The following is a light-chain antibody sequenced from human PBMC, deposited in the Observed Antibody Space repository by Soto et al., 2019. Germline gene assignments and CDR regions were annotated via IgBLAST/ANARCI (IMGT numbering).Light chain of an antibody. Sequence: QSALTQPASVSGSPGQSITISCTGTSSDVGRYNYVSWFQQHPGKAPKLMIFEVSTRPSGVSNRFSGSKSGNTASLTISGHEVDDEDDYYCCSYTSSTSVVFGGGTKLTVL. CDR1: SSDVGRYNY. J-gene: IGLJ2*01. CDR2: EVS. V-gene: IGLV2-14*01. CDR3: CSYTSSTSVV.